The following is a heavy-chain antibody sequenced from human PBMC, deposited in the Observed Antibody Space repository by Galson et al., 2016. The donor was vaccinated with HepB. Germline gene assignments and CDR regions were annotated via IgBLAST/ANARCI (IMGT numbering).Heavy chain of an antibody. Sequence: SLRLSCAASGFTFSNFAMHWVRQAPGKGLEWVAVIWYDGTSKYYVDSVKGRFTISRDNSKNTLNLQMNSLRAEDTAVYYCAKGTTLQVHFGYFDHWGQGVLVTVSS. CDR3: AKGTTLQVHFGYFDH. CDR2: IWYDGTSK. V-gene: IGHV3-33*06. D-gene: IGHD1/OR15-1a*01. CDR1: GFTFSNFA. J-gene: IGHJ4*02.